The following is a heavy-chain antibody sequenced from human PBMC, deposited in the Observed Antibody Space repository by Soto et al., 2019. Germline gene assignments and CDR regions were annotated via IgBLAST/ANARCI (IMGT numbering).Heavy chain of an antibody. CDR3: ARGRGLYNSGRSQLDY. CDR1: GDTFSRYT. J-gene: IGHJ4*02. Sequence: QVQLVQSGAEVKKPGSSVRVSCKASGDTFSRYTVNWVRQAPRQGLEWMGGIIPRFGTTNFAPTLQGRVTITADESTNTVYMELSSLRSEDTALYCCARGRGLYNSGRSQLDYWGQGTLVTVAS. CDR2: IIPRFGTT. V-gene: IGHV1-69*01. D-gene: IGHD1-1*01.